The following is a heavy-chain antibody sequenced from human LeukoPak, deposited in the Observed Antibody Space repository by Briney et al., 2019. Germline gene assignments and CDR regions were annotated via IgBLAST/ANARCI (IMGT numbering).Heavy chain of an antibody. J-gene: IGHJ4*02. CDR2: ISWNSGSI. CDR3: AKDRDGYKNFDY. Sequence: PGGSLRLSCAASGFTFDDYAMHWVRQAPGKGLEGVSGISWNSGSIGYADSVKGRFTISRDNAKNSLYLQMNSLRAEDTALYYCAKDRDGYKNFDYWGQGTLVTVSS. CDR1: GFTFDDYA. D-gene: IGHD5-12*01. V-gene: IGHV3-9*01.